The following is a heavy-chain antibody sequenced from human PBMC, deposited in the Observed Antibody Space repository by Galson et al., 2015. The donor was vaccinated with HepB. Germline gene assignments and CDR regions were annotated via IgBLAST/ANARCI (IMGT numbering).Heavy chain of an antibody. J-gene: IGHJ3*02. V-gene: IGHV3-66*01. CDR2: LYPGGST. D-gene: IGHD3-16*01. CDR3: ARDQGGRRNAFDI. CDR1: GFTVRTFY. Sequence: SLRLSCAASGFTVRTFYMSWVRQAPGKGLEWVSVLYPGGSTYWADSLKDRFTVSSDSSKNTLYLQMNGLRAEDTAIYYCARDQGGRRNAFDIWGQGTMVTVSS.